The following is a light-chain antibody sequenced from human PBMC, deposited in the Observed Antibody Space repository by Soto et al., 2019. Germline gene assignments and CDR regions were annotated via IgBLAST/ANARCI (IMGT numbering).Light chain of an antibody. CDR3: QQYGSSPPIT. CDR2: GAS. CDR1: QSVGIT. V-gene: IGKV3-20*01. J-gene: IGKJ4*01. Sequence: EIVMTQSPATLSVSPGERATLSCRASQSVGITLAWYQQKPGQAPRLLIYGASSRATGIPDRFSGSGSGTDFTLTISRLEPEDFAVYYCQQYGSSPPITFGGGTKVDIK.